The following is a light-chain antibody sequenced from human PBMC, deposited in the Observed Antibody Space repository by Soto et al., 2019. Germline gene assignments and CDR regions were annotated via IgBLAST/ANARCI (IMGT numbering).Light chain of an antibody. CDR2: EVS. Sequence: QSALTQPASVSGTPGQSITISCTGTSSDIGSYILVSCYQQHPGKVPKLMIYEVSNRPSVVSIRFSGSKSVNTASLTISGLQAEDEADYYCCSYAGSSTFYVFGTGTKVTVL. CDR3: CSYAGSSTFYV. J-gene: IGLJ1*01. CDR1: SSDIGSYIL. V-gene: IGLV2-23*02.